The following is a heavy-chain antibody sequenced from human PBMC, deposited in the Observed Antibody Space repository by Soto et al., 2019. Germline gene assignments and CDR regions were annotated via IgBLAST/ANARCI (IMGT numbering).Heavy chain of an antibody. CDR3: AKVMYTWNDVAAFDS. D-gene: IGHD1-1*01. CDR2: ISSDGKSE. CDR1: GFTFSTYG. J-gene: IGHJ4*02. V-gene: IGHV3-30*18. Sequence: QVQLVESGGGVVQPGRSLRLSCAASGFTFSTYGMHWVRQPPGKGLEWVAVISSDGKSEHYADPVKGRFSISRDNSKNTLSLQMNSLRVEDTAVYYCAKVMYTWNDVAAFDSWGQGTLVTVSS.